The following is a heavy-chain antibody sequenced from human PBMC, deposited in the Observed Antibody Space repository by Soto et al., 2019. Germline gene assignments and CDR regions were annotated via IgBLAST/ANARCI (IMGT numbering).Heavy chain of an antibody. J-gene: IGHJ5*02. CDR2: IIPILGIA. Sequence: SVKVSCKASGYTFTSYTISWVRQSPGQGLEWMGRIIPILGIANYAQKFQGRVTITADKSTSTAYMELSSLRSEDTAVYYCARDYEVVAATPGWFDPWGQGTLVTVSS. CDR3: ARDYEVVAATPGWFDP. V-gene: IGHV1-69*04. D-gene: IGHD2-15*01. CDR1: GYTFTSYT.